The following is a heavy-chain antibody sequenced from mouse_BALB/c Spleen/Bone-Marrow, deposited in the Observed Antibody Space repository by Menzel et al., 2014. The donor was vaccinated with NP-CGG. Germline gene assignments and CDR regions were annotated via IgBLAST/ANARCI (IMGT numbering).Heavy chain of an antibody. CDR1: GYPLSSYW. V-gene: IGHV1-80*01. CDR3: ARKYGDY. J-gene: IGHJ2*01. D-gene: IGHD2-10*02. CDR2: IYPGDGET. Sequence: VQPQQSGAELVRPGSSVKISCKASGYPLSSYWMSWVKQRPGQGLEWIGQIYPGDGETNYDGKFKGNATLTADKSSSTAYMQLISLTSEDSAVYFCARKYGDYWGQGTTLTVSS.